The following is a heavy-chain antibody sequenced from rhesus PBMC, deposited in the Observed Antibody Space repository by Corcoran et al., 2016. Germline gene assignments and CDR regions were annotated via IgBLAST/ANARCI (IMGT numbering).Heavy chain of an antibody. V-gene: IGHV4-169*01. Sequence: QLQLQESGPGLVKPSETLSVTCAVSGGSISSSYWSWIRQAQWKGLDLFGYIYGSGSSTNYNPSLKIRVTLSVDTSKNQLSLKLSSVTTADTAVYYCARGVGYVRNYGLDSWGQGVVVTVSS. CDR3: ARGVGYVRNYGLDS. CDR2: IYGSGSST. D-gene: IGHD1-44*01. J-gene: IGHJ6*01. CDR1: GGSISSSY.